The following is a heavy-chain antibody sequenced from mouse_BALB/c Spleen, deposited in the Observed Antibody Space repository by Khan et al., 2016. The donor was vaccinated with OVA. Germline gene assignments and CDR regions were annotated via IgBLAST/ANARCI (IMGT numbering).Heavy chain of an antibody. Sequence: VELVESEAELARPGASVKMSCKASGYTFTTYTMHWVKQRPGQGLEWIGYIKPSNGYTNYNQKFKDKSTLTADKSSSTAYMQLSSLTSDYSAVYYCAREGAYYRSDGWFSYWGQGTLVTVSA. J-gene: IGHJ3*01. CDR2: IKPSNGYT. V-gene: IGHV1-4*01. CDR1: GYTFTTYT. D-gene: IGHD2-14*01. CDR3: AREGAYYRSDGWFSY.